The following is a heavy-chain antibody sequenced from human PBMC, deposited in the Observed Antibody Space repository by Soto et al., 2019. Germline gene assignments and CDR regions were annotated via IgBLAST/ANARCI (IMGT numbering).Heavy chain of an antibody. CDR3: AYCTLNDNGEYDPGTSHVVAS. D-gene: IGHD4-17*01. J-gene: IGHJ4*02. CDR1: GFSLSNSEVG. Sequence: QITLKESGPSPVKPTQTLTVTFTFSGFSLSNSEVGVAWNRPPQGKSLVWLALISGDTDKRDSASLKTRLTITKATSKNQVVLTRTNMDPAATATCHSAYCTLNDNGEYDPGTSHVVASCGRGTLVTVSS. CDR2: ISGDTDK. V-gene: IGHV2-5*02.